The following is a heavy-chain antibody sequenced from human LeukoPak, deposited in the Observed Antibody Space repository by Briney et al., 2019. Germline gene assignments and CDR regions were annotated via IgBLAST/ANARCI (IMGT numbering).Heavy chain of an antibody. V-gene: IGHV3-23*01. D-gene: IGHD1-26*01. CDR3: ARERVPSGSYFDY. CDR2: ISGSGGST. CDR1: GFTFSSYA. J-gene: IGHJ4*02. Sequence: GGSLRLSCAASGFTFSSYAMSWVRQAPGKGLEWVSAISGSGGSTYYADSVKGRFTISRDNSKNTLHLQMNSLRVEDTAVYYCARERVPSGSYFDYWGQGTLVTVSS.